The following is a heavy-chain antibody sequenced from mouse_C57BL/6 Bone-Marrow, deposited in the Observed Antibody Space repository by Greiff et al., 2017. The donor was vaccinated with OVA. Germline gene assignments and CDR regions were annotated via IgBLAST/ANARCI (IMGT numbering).Heavy chain of an antibody. Sequence: VQLVESGAELVKPGASVKMSCKASGYTFTSYWITWVKQRPGQGLEWIGDIYPGSGSTNYNEKFKSKATLTVDTSSSTAYMQLSSLTSEDSAVYYCARRYGSSYEDAMDYWGQGTSVTVSS. CDR2: IYPGSGST. CDR1: GYTFTSYW. V-gene: IGHV1-55*01. J-gene: IGHJ4*01. D-gene: IGHD1-1*01. CDR3: ARRYGSSYEDAMDY.